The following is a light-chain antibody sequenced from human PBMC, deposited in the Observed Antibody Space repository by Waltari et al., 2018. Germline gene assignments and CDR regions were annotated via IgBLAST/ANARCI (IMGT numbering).Light chain of an antibody. Sequence: QSALTQPASVFGSLGQSVTISCTGTATDLVGYDYVSCYQQHSGKAPKLLIFAVSNRPSEISARSSAPKSGNTSSLSISGLQTEDEADYHCTSYTSKNTFIFGGGTGLTVL. CDR1: ATDLVGYDY. CDR3: TSYTSKNTFI. V-gene: IGLV2-14*03. CDR2: AVS. J-gene: IGLJ2*01.